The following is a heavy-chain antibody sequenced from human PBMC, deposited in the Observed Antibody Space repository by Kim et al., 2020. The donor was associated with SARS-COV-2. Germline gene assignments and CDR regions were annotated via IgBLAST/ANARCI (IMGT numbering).Heavy chain of an antibody. CDR3: VREFILNWFDP. CDR2: INPSGGST. V-gene: IGHV1-46*01. J-gene: IGHJ5*02. CDR1: GYSFTSYY. Sequence: ASVKVSCKASGYSFTSYYMHWVRQAPGQGLEWMGIINPSGGSTSYAQKFQGRVTMTRDTSTSTVYMELSSLRSEDTAVYYCVREFILNWFDPWGQGTLVTVSS. D-gene: IGHD2-21*01.